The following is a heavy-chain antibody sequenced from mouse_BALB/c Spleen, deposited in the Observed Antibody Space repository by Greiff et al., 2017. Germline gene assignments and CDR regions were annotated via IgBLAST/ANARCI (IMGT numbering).Heavy chain of an antibody. V-gene: IGHV2-6-7*01. D-gene: IGHD5-1*01. J-gene: IGHJ4*01. CDR1: GFSLTGYG. CDR3: ARRRRTHYYAMDY. Sequence: VMLVESGPGLVAPSQSLSITCTVSGFSLTGYGVNWVRQPPGKGLEWLGMIWGDGSTDYNSALKSRLSISKDNSKSQVFLKMNSLQTDDTARYYCARRRRTHYYAMDYWGQGTSVTVSS. CDR2: IWGDGST.